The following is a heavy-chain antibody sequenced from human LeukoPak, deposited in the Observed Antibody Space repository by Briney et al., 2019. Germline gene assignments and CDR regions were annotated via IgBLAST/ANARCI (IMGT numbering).Heavy chain of an antibody. CDR3: ARGEYNYFDY. CDR1: GYTFTSHG. Sequence: ASVKVSCKAAGYTFTSHGITGVRQATGQGLEGVGWINAYNGHTNYVRNLQGRATMTTDTSTSTAYMELRSLRSDDTAVYYCARGEYNYFDYWGQGTLVTVSS. V-gene: IGHV1-18*01. D-gene: IGHD2/OR15-2a*01. J-gene: IGHJ4*02. CDR2: INAYNGHT.